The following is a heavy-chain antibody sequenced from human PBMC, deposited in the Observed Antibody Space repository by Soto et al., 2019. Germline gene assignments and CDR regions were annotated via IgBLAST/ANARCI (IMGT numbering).Heavy chain of an antibody. D-gene: IGHD2-8*01. V-gene: IGHV6-1*01. Sequence: SQTLSLTCAISGDSVSSNSAAWNWIRQFPSRGLEWLGRTYYRSKWYNDYAVSVKSRITINPDTSKNQFSLQLNSVTPEDTAVYCCAREDCTNGVCYAPTSSYYGMDVWGQGTTVTVSS. CDR1: GDSVSSNSAA. CDR2: TYYRSKWYN. J-gene: IGHJ6*02. CDR3: AREDCTNGVCYAPTSSYYGMDV.